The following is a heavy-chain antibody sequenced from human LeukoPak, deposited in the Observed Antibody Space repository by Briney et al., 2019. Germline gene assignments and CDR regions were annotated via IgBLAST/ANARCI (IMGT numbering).Heavy chain of an antibody. Sequence: SQTLSLTCTVSGGSISSGSYYWSWIRQPAGKGLEWIGSIYHSGSTYYNPSLKSRVTISVDTSKNQFSLKLSSVTAADTAVYYCARDSGHWFDPWGQGTLVTVSS. CDR1: GGSISSGSYY. V-gene: IGHV4-61*02. CDR3: ARDSGHWFDP. CDR2: IYHSGST. D-gene: IGHD2-8*02. J-gene: IGHJ5*02.